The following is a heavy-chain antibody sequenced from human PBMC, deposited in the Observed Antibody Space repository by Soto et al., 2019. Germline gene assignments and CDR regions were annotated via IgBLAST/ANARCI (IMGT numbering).Heavy chain of an antibody. CDR3: ARPLGGYYNYYYYYGMDV. D-gene: IGHD3-3*01. CDR1: GVTFSSYA. J-gene: IGHJ6*02. Sequence: SVKVSCKASGVTFSSYAISWVRQAPGQGLEWMGGIIPIFGTANYAQKFQGRVTITADESTSTAYMELSSLRSEDTAVYYCARPLGGYYNYYYYYGMDVWGQGTTVTVS. CDR2: IIPIFGTA. V-gene: IGHV1-69*13.